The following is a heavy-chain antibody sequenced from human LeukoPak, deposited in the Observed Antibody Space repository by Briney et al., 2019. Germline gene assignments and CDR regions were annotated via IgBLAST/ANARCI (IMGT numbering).Heavy chain of an antibody. V-gene: IGHV3-23*01. D-gene: IGHD2-2*01. J-gene: IGHJ3*02. CDR3: TRVGYCATTSCRTAFDI. Sequence: GGSLRLSCAASGFTFSSYAMSWVRQAPGKGLEWVSAISGSGGSTSYADSVKGRFTISRDNAKNTLYLQMNSLRAEDTAVYFCTRVGYCATTSCRTAFDIWGQGTMVTVSS. CDR1: GFTFSSYA. CDR2: ISGSGGST.